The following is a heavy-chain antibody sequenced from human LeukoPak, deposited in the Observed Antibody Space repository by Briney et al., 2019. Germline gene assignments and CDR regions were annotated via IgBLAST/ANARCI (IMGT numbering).Heavy chain of an antibody. J-gene: IGHJ4*02. CDR2: ISSSSSYI. Sequence: GGSLRLSCAASGFTFSTYTMNWVRQAPGKGLEWVSSISSSSSYIYYADSVKGRFTISSDNAKNSLYLQMNSLRGEDTAVYSCARDVPFDYWGQGTLVTVPS. V-gene: IGHV3-21*01. D-gene: IGHD3-10*02. CDR1: GFTFSTYT. CDR3: ARDVPFDY.